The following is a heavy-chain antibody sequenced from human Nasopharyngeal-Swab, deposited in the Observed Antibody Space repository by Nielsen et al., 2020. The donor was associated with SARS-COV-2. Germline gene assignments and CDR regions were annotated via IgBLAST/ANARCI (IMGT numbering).Heavy chain of an antibody. D-gene: IGHD1-26*01. CDR3: VRDVAMVGATIDT. J-gene: IGHJ1*01. V-gene: IGHV3-11*06. Sequence: WIRQPPGKGLEWVAYVSRSSSRSYYADSVGGRFTISRDNPKNSLFLQMDSLRDEDTAVYFCVRDVAMVGATIDTWGQGTLVTVSS. CDR2: VSRSSSRS.